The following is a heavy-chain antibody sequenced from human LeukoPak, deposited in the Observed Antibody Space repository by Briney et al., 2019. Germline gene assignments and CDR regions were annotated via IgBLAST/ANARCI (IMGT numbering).Heavy chain of an antibody. D-gene: IGHD1-26*01. Sequence: ASVKVSCKASGYTFTSYGISWVRQAPGQGLEWMGWISAYNGNTHYAQKFQGRATMTRDMSTSTVYMELSSLRSEDTAVYYCARDLSVHAIVGATFSFDYWGQGTLVTVSS. J-gene: IGHJ4*02. CDR3: ARDLSVHAIVGATFSFDY. CDR1: GYTFTSYG. CDR2: ISAYNGNT. V-gene: IGHV1-18*01.